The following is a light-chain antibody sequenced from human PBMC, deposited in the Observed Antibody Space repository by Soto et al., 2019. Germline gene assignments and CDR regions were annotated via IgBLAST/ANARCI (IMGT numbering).Light chain of an antibody. V-gene: IGLV6-57*02. CDR2: ENK. Sequence: NFMLTQPHSVSESPGKTVTISCSGSSGSIARGYVQWYQQRPGSAPTTVIYENKLRPSGGPGRFSGSTDGSSNSASLTISGLQAEDEADYYCQSFDADFVIFGGGTKVTVL. CDR3: QSFDADFVI. J-gene: IGLJ2*01. CDR1: SGSIARGY.